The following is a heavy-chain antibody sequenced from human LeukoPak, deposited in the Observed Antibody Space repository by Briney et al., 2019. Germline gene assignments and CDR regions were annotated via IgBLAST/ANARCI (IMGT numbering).Heavy chain of an antibody. D-gene: IGHD5-12*01. J-gene: IGHJ4*02. Sequence: KSSETLSLTCAVYGGSFSGYYWSWIRQPPGKGLEWIGEINHSGSTNYNPSLKSRVTISVDTSKNQFSLKLSSVTAADTAVYYCASSGYDFSYWGQGALVTVSS. CDR3: ASSGYDFSY. CDR2: INHSGST. V-gene: IGHV4-34*01. CDR1: GGSFSGYY.